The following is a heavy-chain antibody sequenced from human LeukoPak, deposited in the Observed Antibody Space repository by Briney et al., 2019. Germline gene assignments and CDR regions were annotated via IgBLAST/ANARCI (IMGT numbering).Heavy chain of an antibody. D-gene: IGHD6-13*01. J-gene: IGHJ6*02. CDR1: GYTFTGYY. V-gene: IGHV1-2*04. CDR2: INPNSGGT. Sequence: GASVEVSCKASGYTFTGYYMHWVRQAPGQGLEWMGWINPNSGGTNYAQKFQGWVTMTRDTSISTAYMELSRLRSDDTAVYYCARDIAAAGAEGYYGMDVWGQGTTVTVSS. CDR3: ARDIAAAGAEGYYGMDV.